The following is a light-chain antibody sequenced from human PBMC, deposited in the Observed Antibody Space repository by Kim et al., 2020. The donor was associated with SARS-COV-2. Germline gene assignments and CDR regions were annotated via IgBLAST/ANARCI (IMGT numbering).Light chain of an antibody. V-gene: IGLV2-23*02. Sequence: QSALTQPASVSGSPGQSITISCTGTSSDVGSYNLVSWYQQHPGKAPKLMIYEVNKWPSGVSNRFSGSRSGNSASLTISGLQAEDEADYYCSSYAGSSTLVFGGGTQLTVL. CDR3: SSYAGSSTLV. CDR1: SSDVGSYNL. J-gene: IGLJ2*01. CDR2: EVN.